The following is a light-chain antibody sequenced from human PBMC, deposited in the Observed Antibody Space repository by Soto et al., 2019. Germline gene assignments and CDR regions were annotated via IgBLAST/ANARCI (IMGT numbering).Light chain of an antibody. CDR1: SSDVCGYDF. J-gene: IGLJ3*02. CDR2: DVS. CDR3: CSYAGSYNLGV. V-gene: IGLV2-11*01. Sequence: QSVLTQPRSVSGSPGQSVTISCTGTSSDVCGYDFVSWYQQHPGKAPKLMIYDVSKRPSGVPDRFSGSKSANSASLTISGLQAEDEALYYCCSYAGSYNLGVFGGGTKVTVL.